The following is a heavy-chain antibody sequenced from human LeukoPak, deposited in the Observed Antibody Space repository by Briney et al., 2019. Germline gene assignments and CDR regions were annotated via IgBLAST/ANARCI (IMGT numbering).Heavy chain of an antibody. Sequence: SETLSLTCTVSGGSISSSSYYWGWIRQPPGKGLEWIGSIYYSGSTYYNPSLKSRVTISVDTSKNQFSLKLSSVTAADTAVYYCARSYYDYVWGSYRYTSLDTYYFDYWGQGTLVIVSS. V-gene: IGHV4-39*01. J-gene: IGHJ4*02. D-gene: IGHD3-16*02. CDR1: GGSISSSSYY. CDR3: ARSYYDYVWGSYRYTSLDTYYFDY. CDR2: IYYSGST.